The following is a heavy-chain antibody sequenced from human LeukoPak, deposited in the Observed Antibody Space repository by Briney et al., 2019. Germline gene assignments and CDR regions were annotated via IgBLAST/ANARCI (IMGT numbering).Heavy chain of an antibody. V-gene: IGHV1-69*13. Sequence: GASVKVSCKASGGTFSSYAISWVRQAPGQGLEWMGGIIPIFGTANYAQKFQGRVTITADESTSTAYMELSSLRSEDTAVYYCARRRYDFWSGYYRSFWFDPWGQGTLVTVSS. CDR2: IIPIFGTA. CDR1: GGTFSSYA. CDR3: ARRRYDFWSGYYRSFWFDP. J-gene: IGHJ5*02. D-gene: IGHD3-3*01.